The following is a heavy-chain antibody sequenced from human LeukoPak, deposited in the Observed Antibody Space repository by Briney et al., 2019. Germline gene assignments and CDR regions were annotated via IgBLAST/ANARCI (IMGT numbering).Heavy chain of an antibody. Sequence: GGSLRLSCAASGFTFSSFAMSWVRQAPGKGLEWVSAISGSGDDTYYADSVKGRVTISRDNSKNTLYLQMNSLRAEDTAIYYCAKEKAAWYPFDCWGQGTLVTVSS. J-gene: IGHJ4*02. D-gene: IGHD6-13*01. CDR1: GFTFSSFA. CDR2: ISGSGDDT. V-gene: IGHV3-23*01. CDR3: AKEKAAWYPFDC.